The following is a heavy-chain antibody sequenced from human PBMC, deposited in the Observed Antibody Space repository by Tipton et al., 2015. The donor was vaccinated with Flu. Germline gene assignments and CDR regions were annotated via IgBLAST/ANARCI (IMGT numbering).Heavy chain of an antibody. Sequence: GSLRLSCAASGFTFSSYWMSWVRQAPGKGLEWVANIKQDGSEQYYVDSVKGRFTISRDNAKNSVYLQMNSLRAEDTAVYYCARNGGAKSPGGYWGQGTLVTVSS. V-gene: IGHV3-7*01. CDR1: GFTFSSYW. J-gene: IGHJ4*02. CDR2: IKQDGSEQ. CDR3: ARNGGAKSPGGY. D-gene: IGHD3-16*01.